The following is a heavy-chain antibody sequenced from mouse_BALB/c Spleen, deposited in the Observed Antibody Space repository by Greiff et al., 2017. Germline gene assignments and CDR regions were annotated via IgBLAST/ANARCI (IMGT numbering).Heavy chain of an antibody. CDR2: ISSGGSYT. J-gene: IGHJ4*01. CDR1: GFTFSSYA. CDR3: ARGVTDAMDY. Sequence: EVQVVESGGGLVKPGGSLKLSCAASGFTFSSYAMSWVRQSPEKRLEWVAEISSGGSYTYYPDTVTGRFTISRDNAKNTLYLEMSSLRSEDTAMYYCARGVTDAMDYWGQGTSVTVSS. V-gene: IGHV5-9-4*01.